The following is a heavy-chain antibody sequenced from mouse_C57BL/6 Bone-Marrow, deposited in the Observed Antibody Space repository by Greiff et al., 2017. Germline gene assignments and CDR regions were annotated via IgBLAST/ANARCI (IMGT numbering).Heavy chain of an antibody. V-gene: IGHV5-15*01. D-gene: IGHD3-3*01. CDR3: ARGGTGYFDY. Sequence: EVQLVESGGGLVQPGGSLKLSCAASGFTFSDYGMAWVRQAPRKGPEWVAFISNLADSIYYADTVTGRVTISRENATNTLYLEMSSLRSEDTAMYYCARGGTGYFDYWGQGTTLTVSS. CDR1: GFTFSDYG. CDR2: ISNLADSI. J-gene: IGHJ2*01.